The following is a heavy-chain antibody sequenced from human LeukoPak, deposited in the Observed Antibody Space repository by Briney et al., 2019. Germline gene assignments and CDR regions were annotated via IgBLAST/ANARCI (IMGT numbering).Heavy chain of an antibody. Sequence: SETLSLTCTVSGGSISSYYWSWIRQPPGKGPEWIGYIYYSGSTNYNPSLKSRVTISVDTSKNQFSLKLSSVTAADTAVYYCARREYGDYQPFDYWGQGTLVTASS. CDR2: IYYSGST. J-gene: IGHJ4*02. D-gene: IGHD4-17*01. CDR1: GGSISSYY. CDR3: ARREYGDYQPFDY. V-gene: IGHV4-59*08.